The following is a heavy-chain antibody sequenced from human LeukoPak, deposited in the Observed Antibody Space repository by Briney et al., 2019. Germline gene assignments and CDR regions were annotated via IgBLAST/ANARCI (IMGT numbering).Heavy chain of an antibody. CDR1: GGSITSHF. CDR2: VSKSGST. V-gene: IGHV4-59*11. CDR3: ARDQAGAGGAFDI. D-gene: IGHD3-16*01. Sequence: SETLSLTCTVSGGSITSHFWTWIRQAPGKGLEWVGYVSKSGSTNYNPSLQSRITISVDTSKNQFSLKLSSVTAADTAVYYCARDQAGAGGAFDIWGQGTMVTVSS. J-gene: IGHJ3*02.